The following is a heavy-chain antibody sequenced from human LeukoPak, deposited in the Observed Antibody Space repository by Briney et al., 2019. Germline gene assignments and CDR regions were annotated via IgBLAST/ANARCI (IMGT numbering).Heavy chain of an antibody. CDR2: IYPGDSDT. CDR3: ARLYCSSTSCPFDY. J-gene: IGHJ4*02. Sequence: GESLKISCKGSGYSFTSYWIGWVRQMPGKGLEWMGIGWVRQMPAKGLEWMGIIYPGDSDTRYSPSFQGQVTISADKSISTAYLQWSSLKASDSAMYYCARLYCSSTSCPFDYWGQGTLVTVSS. D-gene: IGHD2-2*01. CDR1: GYSFTSYW. V-gene: IGHV5-51*01.